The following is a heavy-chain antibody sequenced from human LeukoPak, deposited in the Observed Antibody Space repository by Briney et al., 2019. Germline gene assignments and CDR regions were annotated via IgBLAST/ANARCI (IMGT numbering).Heavy chain of an antibody. CDR1: GYTFTSYA. CDR2: INTNTGNP. D-gene: IGHD3-22*01. CDR3: ARGGSSGYYALEYYYYGMDV. Sequence: ASVKVSCKASGYTFTSYAMNWLRQAPGQGLEWMGWINTNTGNPTYAQGFTGRFVFSLDTSVSTAYLQISSLKAEDTAVYYCARGGSSGYYALEYYYYGMDVWGQGTTVTVSS. V-gene: IGHV7-4-1*02. J-gene: IGHJ6*02.